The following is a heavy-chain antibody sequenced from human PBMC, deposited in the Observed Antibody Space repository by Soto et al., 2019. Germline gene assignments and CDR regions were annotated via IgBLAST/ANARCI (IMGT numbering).Heavy chain of an antibody. Sequence: EVHLVESGGGLAQPGGSLRLSCAASGFTFSSYYMNWVRQAPGKGLEWVANIKRDGSETYYVDSVKGRFTISRDNAKSSLYLQMSSLRAEDTAVYYCARDRGYCSGGTCYAVLDFWGQGTLVTVSS. CDR3: ARDRGYCSGGTCYAVLDF. CDR2: IKRDGSET. CDR1: GFTFSSYY. V-gene: IGHV3-7*01. D-gene: IGHD2-15*01. J-gene: IGHJ4*02.